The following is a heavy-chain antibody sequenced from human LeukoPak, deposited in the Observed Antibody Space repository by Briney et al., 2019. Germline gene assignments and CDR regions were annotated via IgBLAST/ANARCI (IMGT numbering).Heavy chain of an antibody. CDR2: TYYRSKWYN. D-gene: IGHD2-2*01. J-gene: IGHJ6*03. Sequence: SQTLSLTCAISGDSVSSNSAAWNWIRHSPSRGLVWLSRTYYRSKWYNDYAASVKSRITINPDTSKNQFSLQLNSVTPEDTAVYYCARVYRAVVPAAYYYYYMDVWGKGTTVTVSS. CDR1: GDSVSSNSAA. CDR3: ARVYRAVVPAAYYYYYMDV. V-gene: IGHV6-1*01.